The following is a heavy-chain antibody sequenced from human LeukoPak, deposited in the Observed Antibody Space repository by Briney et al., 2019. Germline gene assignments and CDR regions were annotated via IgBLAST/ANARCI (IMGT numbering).Heavy chain of an antibody. V-gene: IGHV4-4*07. CDR3: ARDLNRWGEFDY. J-gene: IGHJ4*02. CDR1: GGSISSYY. CDR2: IYSSGIT. Sequence: SETLSLTCSVSGGSISSYYWSWIRQPAGKGLEFIGRIYSSGITNYNPSLESRVTMSVDTSKNQFSLKLRSVTAADTAVYYCARDLNRWGEFDYWGQGTPVTVSS. D-gene: IGHD3-10*01.